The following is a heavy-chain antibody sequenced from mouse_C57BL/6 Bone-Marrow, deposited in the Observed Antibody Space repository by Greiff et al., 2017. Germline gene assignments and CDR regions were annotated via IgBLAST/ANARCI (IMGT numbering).Heavy chain of an antibody. V-gene: IGHV1-67*01. CDR1: GYTFTDYA. D-gene: IGHD1-1*02. J-gene: IGHJ4*01. CDR2: ISTEYGGA. Sequence: QVQLQQSGPELVRPGASVKISCKGSGYTFTDYAMHWVKQSHAKSLEWIGVISTEYGGASYNQKFKDKATMTVDKSSSTAYKELARLTSGDSAVYYGARERVVGRVLYYAVDYWGQGTSVTVSS. CDR3: ARERVVGRVLYYAVDY.